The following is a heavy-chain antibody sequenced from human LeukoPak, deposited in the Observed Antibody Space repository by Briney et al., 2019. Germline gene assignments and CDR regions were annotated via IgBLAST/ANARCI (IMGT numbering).Heavy chain of an antibody. CDR2: IIPIFGTA. Sequence: ASVKVSCKASGGTFSSYAISWVRQAPGQGLEWMGGIIPIFGTANYAQKFQGRVTITTDESTSTAYMELSSLRSEDTAVDYCARYDDCSSTSCRAMDVWGKGTTVTVSS. V-gene: IGHV1-69*05. J-gene: IGHJ6*03. D-gene: IGHD2-2*01. CDR1: GGTFSSYA. CDR3: ARYDDCSSTSCRAMDV.